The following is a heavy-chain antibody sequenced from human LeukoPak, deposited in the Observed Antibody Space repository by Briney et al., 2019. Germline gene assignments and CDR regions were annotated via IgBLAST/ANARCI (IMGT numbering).Heavy chain of an antibody. Sequence: GGSLRLSCAASGFTFSSYSMNWVRQAPGKGPEWVANIKQGGSEKYYVDSVKGRFTISRDDAKSSLYLQMNSLRAEDTAVYYCARGVSSNWDYLYFDYWGQGALVTVSS. CDR1: GFTFSSYS. CDR3: ARGVSSNWDYLYFDY. J-gene: IGHJ4*02. V-gene: IGHV3-7*01. D-gene: IGHD1-7*01. CDR2: IKQGGSEK.